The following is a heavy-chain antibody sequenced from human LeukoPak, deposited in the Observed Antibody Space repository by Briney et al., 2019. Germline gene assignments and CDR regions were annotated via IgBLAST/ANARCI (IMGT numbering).Heavy chain of an antibody. CDR3: ARYRVGYEEGQYYMDV. CDR2: IIPIFGTA. J-gene: IGHJ6*03. D-gene: IGHD5-12*01. CDR1: GGTFSSCA. V-gene: IGHV1-69*13. Sequence: SVKVSCKASGGTFSSCAISWVRQAPGQGLEWMGGIIPIFGTANYAQKFQGRVTITADESTSTAYMELSSLRSEDTAVYYCARYRVGYEEGQYYMDVWGKGTTVTVSS.